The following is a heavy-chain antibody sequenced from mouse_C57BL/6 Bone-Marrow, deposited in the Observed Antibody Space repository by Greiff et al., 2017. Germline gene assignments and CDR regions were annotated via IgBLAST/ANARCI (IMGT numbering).Heavy chain of an antibody. CDR1: GYTFTSYW. V-gene: IGHV1-50*01. Sequence: QVQLQQPGAELVKPGASVKLSCKASGYTFTSYWMQWVKQRPGQGLEWIGEIDPSDSYTNYNQKFKGKATLTVDTSSSTAYMQLSSLTSEDSAVYYCAFQRYFDVWGTGTTVTVSS. J-gene: IGHJ1*03. CDR2: IDPSDSYT. CDR3: AFQRYFDV.